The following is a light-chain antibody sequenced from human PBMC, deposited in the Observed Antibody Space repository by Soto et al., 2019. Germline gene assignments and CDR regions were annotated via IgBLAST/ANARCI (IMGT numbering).Light chain of an antibody. CDR2: DAS. Sequence: IVMTQSPATLSVSPGERATLSCRASQSVSRNLAWYQQKPGQAPSLLIFDASTRATGVPARFSGSGSGTEFTLTIDSLQSEDFAVHYCQHYYNWPPGGTFGQGTKVEI. J-gene: IGKJ1*01. CDR1: QSVSRN. CDR3: QHYYNWPPGGT. V-gene: IGKV3-15*01.